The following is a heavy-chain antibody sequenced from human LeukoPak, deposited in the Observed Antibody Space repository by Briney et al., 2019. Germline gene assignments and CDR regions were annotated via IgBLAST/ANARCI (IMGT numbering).Heavy chain of an antibody. D-gene: IGHD5-18*01. Sequence: ASVKVSCKASGYTFTSYDINWVRQATGQGLEWMGWMNPNSGNTGYAQKFQGRVTMTKNTSISTACMELSSLRSEDTAVYYCARGLYVDTAMVYYYYGMDVWGQGTTVTVSS. CDR3: ARGLYVDTAMVYYYYGMDV. J-gene: IGHJ6*02. V-gene: IGHV1-8*01. CDR2: MNPNSGNT. CDR1: GYTFTSYD.